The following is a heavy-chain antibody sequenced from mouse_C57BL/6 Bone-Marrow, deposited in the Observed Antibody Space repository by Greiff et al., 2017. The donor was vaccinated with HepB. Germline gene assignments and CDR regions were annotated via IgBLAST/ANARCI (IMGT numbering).Heavy chain of an antibody. J-gene: IGHJ1*03. D-gene: IGHD1-1*01. CDR3: ARPYYYGYWYFDV. V-gene: IGHV1-4*01. CDR1: GYTFTSYT. Sequence: VQLQQSGAELARPGASVKMSCKASGYTFTSYTMHWVKQRPGQGLEWIGYINPSRGYTKYNQKFKDKATLTADKSSSTAYMQLSSLTSEDSAVYYCARPYYYGYWYFDVWGTGTTVTVSS. CDR2: INPSRGYT.